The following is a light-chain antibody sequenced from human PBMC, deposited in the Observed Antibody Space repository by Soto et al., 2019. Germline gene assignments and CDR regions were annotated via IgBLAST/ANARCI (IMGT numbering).Light chain of an antibody. Sequence: QSALTQPASVSGSPGQSITISCTGSSSDVGASNFVSWYQQHPGKAPKLMIYDVSNRPSGVSNRFSGSKSGNTASLTISGLQAEDEADYYCSPYTSISTVVIGGGTKLTVL. CDR3: SPYTSISTVV. CDR2: DVS. J-gene: IGLJ3*02. CDR1: SSDVGASNF. V-gene: IGLV2-14*01.